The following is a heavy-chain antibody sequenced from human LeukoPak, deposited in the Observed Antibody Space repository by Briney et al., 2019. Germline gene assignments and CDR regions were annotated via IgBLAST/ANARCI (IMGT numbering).Heavy chain of an antibody. V-gene: IGHV4-34*01. J-gene: IGHJ6*03. D-gene: IGHD1-20*01. CDR3: ARGYSWHYYYYMDV. Sequence: SETLSLTCAVYGGSFSGYYWSWIRQPPGKGLEWIGEIKHSGSTNYNPSLKSRVTISVDTSKNQFSLKLSSVTAADTAVYYCARGYSWHYYYYMDVWGKGTTVTISS. CDR2: IKHSGST. CDR1: GGSFSGYY.